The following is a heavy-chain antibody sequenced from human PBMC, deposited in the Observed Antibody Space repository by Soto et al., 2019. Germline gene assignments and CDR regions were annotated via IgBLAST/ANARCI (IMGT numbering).Heavy chain of an antibody. CDR2: FRSGGDDDTT. CDR3: AKKVNSGSGSQFFDY. V-gene: IGHV3-23*01. D-gene: IGHD3-10*01. Sequence: GGSRRRSWAASGFTFSGYSMSWVRQAPGKGLEWVSGFRSGGDDDTTYYADSVRGRFTISRDNSKNTLFLQMNSLRAEDTAIYYCAKKVNSGSGSQFFDYWGQGTLVTVSS. CDR1: GFTFSGYS. J-gene: IGHJ4*02.